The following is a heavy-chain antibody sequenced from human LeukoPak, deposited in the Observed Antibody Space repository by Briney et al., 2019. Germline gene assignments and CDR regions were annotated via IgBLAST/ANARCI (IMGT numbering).Heavy chain of an antibody. D-gene: IGHD5-12*01. Sequence: GGSLRLSCAASGFTFSSYAMSWVRQAPGKGLEWVSHISAGGGTTYYADSVKGRFTISRDNSKNTLYLQMNSLSAEDTAVYYCAKDRAAYSGARGFDYWGQGTLVTVSS. J-gene: IGHJ4*02. CDR3: AKDRAAYSGARGFDY. CDR1: GFTFSSYA. V-gene: IGHV3-23*01. CDR2: ISAGGGTT.